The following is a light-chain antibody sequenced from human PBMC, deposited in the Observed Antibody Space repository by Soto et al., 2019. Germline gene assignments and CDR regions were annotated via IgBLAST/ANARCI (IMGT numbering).Light chain of an antibody. J-gene: IGKJ4*01. Sequence: DVQMTQSPSSLSASVGDRVTITCQASHDISDYLNWYQHKPGEAPKRLIYDASKLEAGVPSRFRGRGSGTDFTGSTSTLQPEDSATDYGQQYDNAPLTFGGGTKVESK. V-gene: IGKV1-33*01. CDR2: DAS. CDR1: HDISDY. CDR3: QQYDNAPLT.